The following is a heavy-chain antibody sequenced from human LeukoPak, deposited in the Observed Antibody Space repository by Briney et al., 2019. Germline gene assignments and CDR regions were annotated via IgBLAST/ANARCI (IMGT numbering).Heavy chain of an antibody. D-gene: IGHD3-3*01. CDR3: APVDFHRSYY. J-gene: IGHJ4*02. CDR2: IYYSGTT. V-gene: IGHV4-39*01. CDR1: GGSSSSSNYY. Sequence: SETLSLTCAVSGGSSSSSNYYWDWIRQPPGKGLEWIGSIYYSGTTYYNPYLKSRVTVSMDTSKKQFSLKVSSVTAADTAVYYCAPVDFHRSYYWGQGILVTVSS.